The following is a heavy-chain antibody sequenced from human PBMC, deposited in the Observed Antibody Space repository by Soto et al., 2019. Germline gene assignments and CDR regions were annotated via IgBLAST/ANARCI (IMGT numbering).Heavy chain of an antibody. Sequence: WTCIRQPPGKGLEWIGYIFSSGSTNYNPSLESRVTISVDTSKNQFSLELRSVTAADTAVYFCVRESTAMVTEYYGMDVWGQGTTVTVSS. CDR3: VRESTAMVTEYYGMDV. CDR2: IFSSGST. V-gene: IGHV4-59*01. D-gene: IGHD5-18*01. J-gene: IGHJ6*02.